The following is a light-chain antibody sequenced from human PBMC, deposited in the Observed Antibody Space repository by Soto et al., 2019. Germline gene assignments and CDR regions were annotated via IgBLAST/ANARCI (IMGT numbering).Light chain of an antibody. CDR2: DVS. CDR3: YSYEGISYV. J-gene: IGLJ1*01. Sequence: QSALTQPRSVSGSPGQSVTISCTGTSSDVGGYNYVSWYQQHPGKAPKLMIYDVSKRPSGVPDRFSGSKSGNTASLTISGLLAEDEADYYCYSYEGISYVFETGTKVTVL. CDR1: SSDVGGYNY. V-gene: IGLV2-11*01.